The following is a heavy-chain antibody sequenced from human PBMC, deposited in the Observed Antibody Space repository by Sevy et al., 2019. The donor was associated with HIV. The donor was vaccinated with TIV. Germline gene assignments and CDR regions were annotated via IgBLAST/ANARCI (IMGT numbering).Heavy chain of an antibody. J-gene: IGHJ3*02. CDR1: GDSLNSGGYY. V-gene: IGHV4-31*03. CDR3: ARVGYNYGFYAFDI. Sequence: SETLSLTCTVSGDSLNSGGYYWSWIRQHPGKGLEWIGYIYYSGITSYNPYLKSRITMSLDTSKDQFYLKLGSVTAADSAVYYCARVGYNYGFYAFDIWGQGTMVTVSS. D-gene: IGHD5-18*01. CDR2: IYYSGIT.